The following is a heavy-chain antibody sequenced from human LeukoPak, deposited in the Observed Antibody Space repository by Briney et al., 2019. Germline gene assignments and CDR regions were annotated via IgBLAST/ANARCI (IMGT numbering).Heavy chain of an antibody. J-gene: IGHJ2*01. CDR3: ARDRRSVVPPAIMANWYFDL. CDR1: GGPISNYY. V-gene: IGHV4-4*07. Sequence: PSETLSLACTGSGGPISNYYWSWLRQPAGKGLERIRRIHTTGSTDYNPSLKSRVTMSVDTSKNQFSLKLSSVTAADTAAYYCARDRRSVVPPAIMANWYFDLWGRGTLVTVSS. D-gene: IGHD2-2*01. CDR2: IHTTGST.